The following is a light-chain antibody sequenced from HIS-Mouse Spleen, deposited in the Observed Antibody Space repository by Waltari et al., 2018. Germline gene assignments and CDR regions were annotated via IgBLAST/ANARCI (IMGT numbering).Light chain of an antibody. Sequence: DIQMTQSPSSLSASVGDRVTITFRARQGISNSLAWFKQKPVKAPKSLIYAESSLESGVPSKFSGRGSVTDVTLTISSLQPEDFATYYCQQYNSYPLTFGGGTKVEIK. V-gene: IGKV1-16*02. J-gene: IGKJ4*01. CDR1: QGISNS. CDR3: QQYNSYPLT. CDR2: AES.